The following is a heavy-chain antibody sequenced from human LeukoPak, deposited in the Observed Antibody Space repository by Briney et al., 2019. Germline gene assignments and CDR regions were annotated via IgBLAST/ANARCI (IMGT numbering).Heavy chain of an antibody. D-gene: IGHD6-19*01. J-gene: IGHJ4*02. CDR2: MSGSGGST. CDR1: GLTFSNYA. V-gene: IGHV3-23*01. Sequence: GGSLRLSCAASGLTFSNYAMSWVRQAPGKGLEWVSSMSGSGGSTYYADSVKGRFPISRDNSKNTLYLQMNNLRAEDTALYYCAKNQGQWLVPVDYWGQGTLVTVSS. CDR3: AKNQGQWLVPVDY.